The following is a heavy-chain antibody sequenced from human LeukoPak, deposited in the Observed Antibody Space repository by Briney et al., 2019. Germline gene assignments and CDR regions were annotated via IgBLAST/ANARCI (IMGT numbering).Heavy chain of an antibody. CDR3: ARDGKDGRSFDY. CDR2: IWYDGSNK. CDR1: GFTFSTYD. V-gene: IGHV3-33*01. D-gene: IGHD1-1*01. J-gene: IGHJ4*02. Sequence: GGSLRLSCAASGFTFSTYDMHWVRQAPGKGLEWVALIWYDGSNKYYADSVRGRFPISRDNSKNTVYLQMSSLRAEDTAVYYCARDGKDGRSFDYWGQGTLVTVSS.